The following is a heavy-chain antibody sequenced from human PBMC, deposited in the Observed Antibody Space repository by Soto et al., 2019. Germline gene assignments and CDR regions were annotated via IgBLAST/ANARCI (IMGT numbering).Heavy chain of an antibody. CDR3: AKDRTITMVRGVINSPFDY. J-gene: IGHJ4*02. Sequence: WWSLRLSCAASGFTFSSYGMHWVRQAPGKGLEWVAVISYDGSNKYYADSVKGRFTISRDNSKNTLYLQMNSLRAEDTAVYYCAKDRTITMVRGVINSPFDYWGQGTLVTVSS. D-gene: IGHD3-10*01. CDR2: ISYDGSNK. V-gene: IGHV3-30*18. CDR1: GFTFSSYG.